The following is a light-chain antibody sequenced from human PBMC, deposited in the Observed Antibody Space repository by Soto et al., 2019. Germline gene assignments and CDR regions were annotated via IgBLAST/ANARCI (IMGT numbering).Light chain of an antibody. CDR2: GAS. J-gene: IGKJ1*01. CDR3: QQYNNWPPWT. V-gene: IGKV3-15*01. CDR1: QSVGSD. Sequence: EIVMTQSPATLSVSPGERATLSFRASQSVGSDLAWYQHTPGQPPRLLIYGASTRATGIPARFSGSGSGTEFTPTISSLQSEDFAVYFCQQYNNWPPWTFGQGTKVDIK.